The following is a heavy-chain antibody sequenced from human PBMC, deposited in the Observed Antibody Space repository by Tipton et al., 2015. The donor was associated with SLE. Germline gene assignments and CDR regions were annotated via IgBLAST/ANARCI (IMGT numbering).Heavy chain of an antibody. CDR1: GGSITSSGFY. Sequence: TLSLTCTVSGGSITSSGFYWGWFRQPPGKGLERIGSIDYSGRTYYTPSLKSQLTISVDTSENQFSLKLNSVTAADTAFYYCARQTSGYAPDYWGQGTLVTVSS. D-gene: IGHD5-12*01. V-gene: IGHV4-39*07. CDR2: IDYSGRT. CDR3: ARQTSGYAPDY. J-gene: IGHJ4*02.